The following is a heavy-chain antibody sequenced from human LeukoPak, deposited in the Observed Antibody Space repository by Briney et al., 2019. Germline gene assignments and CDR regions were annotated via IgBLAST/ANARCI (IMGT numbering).Heavy chain of an antibody. J-gene: IGHJ4*02. V-gene: IGHV1-18*01. Sequence: ASVKVSCKASGYTFTSYGISWVRQPPGQGREWMGWISPSNGNTNYAHKPQDRVTITTNKATHTAYIELRILKPDDPAVYYWPKGRDFWSGCPKNWGQGTLVTVSS. CDR2: ISPSNGNT. CDR1: GYTFTSYG. CDR3: PKGRDFWSGCPKN. D-gene: IGHD3-3*01.